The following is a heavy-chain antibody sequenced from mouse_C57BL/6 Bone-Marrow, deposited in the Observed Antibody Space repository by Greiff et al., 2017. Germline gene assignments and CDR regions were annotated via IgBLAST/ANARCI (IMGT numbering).Heavy chain of an antibody. Sequence: LQESGAELARPGASVKMSCKASGYTFTSYTMPWVQQRPGQGLEWIGYINPSSGYPKSNQKFKDKATLTADKSSSTAYMQLSSLTSEDSAVYYCARTREDYWGQGTSVTVSS. CDR2: INPSSGYP. CDR1: GYTFTSYT. V-gene: IGHV1-4*01. CDR3: ARTREDY. J-gene: IGHJ4*01.